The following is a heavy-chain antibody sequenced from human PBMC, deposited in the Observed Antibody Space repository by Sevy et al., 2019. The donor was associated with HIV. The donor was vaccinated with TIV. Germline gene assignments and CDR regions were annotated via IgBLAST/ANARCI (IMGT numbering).Heavy chain of an antibody. CDR1: GFSLSTSGVG. D-gene: IGHD3-9*01. CDR2: IYWDDDK. Sequence: SGPTLVNPTQTLTLTCTFSGFSLSTSGVGVGWIRQPPGKALEWLALIYWDDDKRYSPSLKRRLTITKDTSKNQVVLTMTNMDPVDTATYYCAHNYDILTGNDAFDIWGQGTMVTVSS. J-gene: IGHJ3*02. CDR3: AHNYDILTGNDAFDI. V-gene: IGHV2-5*02.